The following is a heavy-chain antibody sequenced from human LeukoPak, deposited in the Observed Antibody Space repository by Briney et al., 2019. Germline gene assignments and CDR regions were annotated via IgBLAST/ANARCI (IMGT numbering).Heavy chain of an antibody. D-gene: IGHD2-2*01. CDR3: ARQSRRATSDF. J-gene: IGHJ4*02. V-gene: IGHV4-39*01. CDR2: VFYNGKT. CDR1: GDSISTSNYY. Sequence: PSETLSLTCTVSGDSISTSNYYWGWLRQPPGKGLEWIGSVFYNGKTYSNAPLKSRVTMSADTSKNQFSLKLTSVTAADTAVYYCARQSRRATSDFWGQGTLVTVSS.